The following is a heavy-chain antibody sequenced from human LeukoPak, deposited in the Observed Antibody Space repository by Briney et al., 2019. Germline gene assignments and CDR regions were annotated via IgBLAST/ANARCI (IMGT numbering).Heavy chain of an antibody. CDR1: GFSFRSYS. CDR3: ARDQGAFDI. Sequence: GGSLRLSCAASGFSFRSYSMNWVRQAPGKGLEWVSFISSSSTYIYYADSMKGRFTISRDNAKNSLYLQMNSLRAEDTAVYYCARDQGAFDIWGQGTMVTVSS. J-gene: IGHJ3*02. V-gene: IGHV3-21*01. CDR2: ISSSSTYI.